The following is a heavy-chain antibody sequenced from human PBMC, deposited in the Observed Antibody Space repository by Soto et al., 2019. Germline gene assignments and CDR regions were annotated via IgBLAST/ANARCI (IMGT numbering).Heavy chain of an antibody. CDR1: GFTVGRHD. J-gene: IGHJ4*02. D-gene: IGHD5-12*01. CDR3: VRVLYDSGVVDF. Sequence: QLVESGGGLFQAGGSTRLSCLVSGFTVGRHDMAWVRQAPGKGLEWASIIQSGGATYYPDSAQGRLTISRDNSKNTVDLQMNSLRVEDTGVYSCVRVLYDSGVVDFWGQGSLITVS. CDR2: IQSGGAT. V-gene: IGHV3-53*01.